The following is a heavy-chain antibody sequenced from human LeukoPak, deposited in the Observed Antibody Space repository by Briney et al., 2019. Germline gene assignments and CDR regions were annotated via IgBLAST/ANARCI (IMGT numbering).Heavy chain of an antibody. J-gene: IGHJ4*02. CDR2: IYPGDSDD. CDR3: AGDLDITAAGASLGY. CDR1: GYSFTNFW. Sequence: GQSLKIPCQGSGYSFTNFWLAWVRQMPGKGLEWSGIIYPGDSDDRYRPSFQGQVIISADKSISTSYLLWGSLRASDTAIYYCAGDLDITAAGASLGYWGQGTLVTVSS. V-gene: IGHV5-51*01. D-gene: IGHD6-13*01.